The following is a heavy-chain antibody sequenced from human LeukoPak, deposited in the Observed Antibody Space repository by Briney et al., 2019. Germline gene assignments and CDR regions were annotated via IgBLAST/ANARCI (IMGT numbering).Heavy chain of an antibody. J-gene: IGHJ4*02. Sequence: PSGTLSLTCAVSGGSISSSNWWSWVRQPPGKGLEWIGEIYHSGSTNYNPSLKSRVTISVDKSKNQFPLKLSSVTAADTAVYYCALGLSSEGGGFDYWGQGTLVTVSS. V-gene: IGHV4-4*02. CDR1: GGSISSSNW. D-gene: IGHD3-16*01. CDR2: IYHSGST. CDR3: ALGLSSEGGGFDY.